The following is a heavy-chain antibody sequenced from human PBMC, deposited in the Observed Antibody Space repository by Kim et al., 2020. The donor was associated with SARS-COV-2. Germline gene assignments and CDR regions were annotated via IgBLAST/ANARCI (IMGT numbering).Heavy chain of an antibody. CDR3: AKETTLTAPFYDY. D-gene: IGHD4-4*01. CDR1: GFTFSSYA. Sequence: WGSLRLSCAASGFTFSSYALSWVRQAPGKGLEWVSRISASGGDTYYADSVQGRFTISRDNSKNALNLEMNSLRAEDTALYYCAKETTLTAPFYDYWGQGTLVTVSS. J-gene: IGHJ4*02. CDR2: ISASGGDT. V-gene: IGHV3-23*01.